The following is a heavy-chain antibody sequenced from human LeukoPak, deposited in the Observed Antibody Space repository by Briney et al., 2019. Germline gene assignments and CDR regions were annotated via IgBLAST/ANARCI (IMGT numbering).Heavy chain of an antibody. D-gene: IGHD3-10*01. CDR1: GGSTSSGDYY. Sequence: SETLFLTCTVSGGSTSSGDYYWSWIRQPPGKGLEWIGYIYYSGSTYYNPSLKSRLTISVDTSKSQFSLKLSSVTAADTAVYYCARVDGSGSYYLPRWGQGTLVTVSS. V-gene: IGHV4-30-4*01. CDR3: ARVDGSGSYYLPR. CDR2: IYYSGST. J-gene: IGHJ4*02.